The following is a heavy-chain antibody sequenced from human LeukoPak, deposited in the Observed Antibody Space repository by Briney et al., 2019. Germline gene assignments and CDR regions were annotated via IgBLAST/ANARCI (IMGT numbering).Heavy chain of an antibody. CDR2: IYYSGST. J-gene: IGHJ4*02. D-gene: IGHD1-26*01. Sequence: SETLSLTCTVSGGSISSYYWSWIRQPPGKGLEWIGYIYYSGSTNYNPSLKSRVTIPVDTSKNQFSLKLSSVTAADTAVYYCARGMGNSFDYWGQGTLVTVSS. CDR1: GGSISSYY. V-gene: IGHV4-59*13. CDR3: ARGMGNSFDY.